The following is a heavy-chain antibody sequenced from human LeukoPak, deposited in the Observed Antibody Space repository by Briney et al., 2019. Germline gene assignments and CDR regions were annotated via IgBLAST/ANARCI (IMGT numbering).Heavy chain of an antibody. CDR2: ISSSGSTI. J-gene: IGHJ4*02. CDR3: ARAHPSYYYDSSGYYAPFDY. D-gene: IGHD3-22*01. V-gene: IGHV3-11*01. Sequence: GGSPRLSCAASGFTFSDYYMSWIRQAPGKGLEWVSYISSSGSTIYYADSVKGRFTISRDNAKNSLYLQMNSLRAEDTAVYYCARAHPSYYYDSSGYYAPFDYWGQGTLVTVSS. CDR1: GFTFSDYY.